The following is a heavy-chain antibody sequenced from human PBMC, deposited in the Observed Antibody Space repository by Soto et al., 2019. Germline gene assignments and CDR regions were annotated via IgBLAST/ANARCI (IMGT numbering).Heavy chain of an antibody. V-gene: IGHV4-39*01. CDR2: VYYRGRS. J-gene: IGHJ4*02. D-gene: IGHD1-26*01. Sequence: SETLSLTCTVSGGSVSNSNYYWGWIRQSPGKGLEWIGSVYYRGRSYSKSSVKSRVTISVDTSKNQFSLNLNSVTASDTAVYYCVSQRNSLLTQAYFAYWGPGALVTVSS. CDR3: VSQRNSLLTQAYFAY. CDR1: GGSVSNSNYY.